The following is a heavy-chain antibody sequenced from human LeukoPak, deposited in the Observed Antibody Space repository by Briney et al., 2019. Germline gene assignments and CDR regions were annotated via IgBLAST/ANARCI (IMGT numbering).Heavy chain of an antibody. CDR2: ISWNSGSI. D-gene: IGHD3-16*02. CDR3: XKXXXXXSXXXFDI. J-gene: IGHJ3*02. CDR1: GFTFDDYA. V-gene: IGHV3-9*01. Sequence: GGSLRLSCAASGFTFDDYAMHWVRQAPGKGLEWVSGISWNSGSIGYVDSVKGRFTISRDNAKNSLYLQMNSLRAEDTALYYCXKXXXXXSXXXFDIWGQGTMVTVSS.